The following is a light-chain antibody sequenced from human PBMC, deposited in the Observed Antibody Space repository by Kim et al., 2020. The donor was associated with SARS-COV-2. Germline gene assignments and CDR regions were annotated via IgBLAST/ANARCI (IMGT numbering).Light chain of an antibody. V-gene: IGKV3-15*01. CDR1: QSVNSN. CDR2: GAS. Sequence: VSPGERAPLSCRASQSVNSNFAWYQQKPGQSPRLLIFGASTRATGIPARFSGSGSGTEFTLTISSLQSEDFAVYYCQQYNTWPRTFGQGTKVDIK. J-gene: IGKJ1*01. CDR3: QQYNTWPRT.